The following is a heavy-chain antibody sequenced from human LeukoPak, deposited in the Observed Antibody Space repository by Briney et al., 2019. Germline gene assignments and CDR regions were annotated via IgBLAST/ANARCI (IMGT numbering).Heavy chain of an antibody. CDR2: INHSGTT. Sequence: PSETLSLTCAVYGGSFSGYYWSWIRQPPGKGLEWIGEINHSGTTNYNPSLKSRLTISVDTSKNQFSLKLSSVTAADTAMYYCAKHEYGDLKDFDYWGQGTLVTVSS. J-gene: IGHJ4*02. D-gene: IGHD4-17*01. CDR1: GGSFSGYY. CDR3: AKHEYGDLKDFDY. V-gene: IGHV4-34*01.